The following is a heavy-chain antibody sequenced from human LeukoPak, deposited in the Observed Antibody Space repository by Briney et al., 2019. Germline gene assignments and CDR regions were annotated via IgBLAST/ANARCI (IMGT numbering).Heavy chain of an antibody. CDR2: INHSGST. CDR1: GGSFSGYY. D-gene: IGHD2-2*01. J-gene: IGHJ5*02. V-gene: IGHV4-34*01. Sequence: SETLSLTCAVYGGSFSGYYWSWIRQPPGKGLEWIGEINHSGSTNYNPSLKSRVTISVDTSKNQFSLKLSSVTAADTAVYYCANQLGYCSSTSCYSWFDPWGQGTLVTVSS. CDR3: ANQLGYCSSTSCYSWFDP.